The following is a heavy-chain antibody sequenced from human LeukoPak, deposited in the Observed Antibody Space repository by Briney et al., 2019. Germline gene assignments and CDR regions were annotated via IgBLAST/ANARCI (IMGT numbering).Heavy chain of an antibody. D-gene: IGHD1-26*01. CDR3: ARVVVGAKNFYYYYMDV. CDR1: GGSFSGYY. V-gene: IGHV4-34*01. J-gene: IGHJ6*03. Sequence: SETLSLTCAVYGGSFSGYYWSWIRQPPGKGLEWIGEINHSGSTNYNPSLKSRVTISVDTSKNQFTLKLSSVTAADTAVYYCARVVVGAKNFYYYYMDVWGKGTTVTVSS. CDR2: INHSGST.